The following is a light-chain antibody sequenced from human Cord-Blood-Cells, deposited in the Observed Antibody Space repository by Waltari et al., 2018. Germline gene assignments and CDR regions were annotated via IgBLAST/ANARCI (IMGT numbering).Light chain of an antibody. CDR3: QSYDSSNQGV. V-gene: IGLV6-57*01. Sequence: NFMLTQPHSVSESPGKTVTISCTRSSGSIASNNVPWYQQPPGSSPTTVIYEDTQRPSGVPDRFSGSIDSSSNSASLTISGLKTEDEADDYCQSYDSSNQGVFGGGTKLTVL. CDR2: EDT. J-gene: IGLJ3*02. CDR1: SGSIASNN.